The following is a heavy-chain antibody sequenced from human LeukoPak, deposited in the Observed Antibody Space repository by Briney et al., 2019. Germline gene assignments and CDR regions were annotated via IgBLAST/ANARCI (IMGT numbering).Heavy chain of an antibody. D-gene: IGHD6-6*01. V-gene: IGHV3-30*18. Sequence: GGSLRLSCAASGFTFSSYGMHWVRQAPGKGLEWVAVISYDGSNKYYADSVKGRFTISRDNSKITLYPQMNSLRAEDTAVYYCAKDIDYSSSSFDYWGQGTLVTVSS. CDR2: ISYDGSNK. CDR1: GFTFSSYG. CDR3: AKDIDYSSSSFDY. J-gene: IGHJ4*02.